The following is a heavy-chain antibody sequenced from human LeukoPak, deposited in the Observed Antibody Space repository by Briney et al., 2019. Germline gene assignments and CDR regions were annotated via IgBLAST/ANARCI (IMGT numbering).Heavy chain of an antibody. Sequence: GESLKISCKASGYSFTNYWIGWVRPMPGKGLEWMGIIQPGDSDTRYSPSFQCPVTISVDKSITPASLQWSSLTASDTAMYYCARMYECVKGLCYRHFDNWGQGTPVTVSS. V-gene: IGHV5-51*01. CDR2: IQPGDSDT. CDR3: ARMYECVKGLCYRHFDN. J-gene: IGHJ5*02. D-gene: IGHD2-8*01. CDR1: GYSFTNYW.